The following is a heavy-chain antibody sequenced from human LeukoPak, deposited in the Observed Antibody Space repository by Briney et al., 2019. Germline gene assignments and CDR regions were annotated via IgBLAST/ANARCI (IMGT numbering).Heavy chain of an antibody. D-gene: IGHD3-22*01. CDR1: GFTFSSYE. J-gene: IGHJ6*02. CDR3: ARDGGDDSSGYYSRYYYYGMDV. V-gene: IGHV3-48*03. Sequence: PGGALRLSCSASGFTFSSYEMNWVRQAPGKGLEGVSYIISSGSTIYYADSVRGRFTISRDNDKNSLYLQMNSLRAEDTAVYYCARDGGDDSSGYYSRYYYYGMDVWGQGTTVSVSS. CDR2: IISSGSTI.